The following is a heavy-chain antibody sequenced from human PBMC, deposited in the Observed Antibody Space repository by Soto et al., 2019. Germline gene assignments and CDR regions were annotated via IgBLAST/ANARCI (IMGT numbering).Heavy chain of an antibody. V-gene: IGHV4-39*01. CDR3: ARQVVDGTVAGSGSFDY. Sequence: QLQLQESGPGLVKPSETLSLTCTVSGGSISSTPYYWVWIRQPPGKGLEWIGSFYYSGSTYYNPSLKSRVTISVDTSENQFSLKLSSVTATDTAVYYCARQVVDGTVAGSGSFDYWGQGTLVTVSS. CDR2: FYYSGST. J-gene: IGHJ4*02. D-gene: IGHD3-10*01. CDR1: GGSISSTPYY.